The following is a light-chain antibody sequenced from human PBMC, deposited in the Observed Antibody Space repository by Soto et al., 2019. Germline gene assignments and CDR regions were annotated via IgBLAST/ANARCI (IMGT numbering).Light chain of an antibody. V-gene: IGKV1-5*01. Sequence: DIQMTQSPSTLSASVGDRVTITCRASQSISSWLAWYQQKPGKAPKLLIYDASSLESGVPSRFSGSGSGTEFTLTISSLQPDDCATYYCQQYNSYSLTFGQGTKVDIK. CDR1: QSISSW. CDR3: QQYNSYSLT. CDR2: DAS. J-gene: IGKJ1*01.